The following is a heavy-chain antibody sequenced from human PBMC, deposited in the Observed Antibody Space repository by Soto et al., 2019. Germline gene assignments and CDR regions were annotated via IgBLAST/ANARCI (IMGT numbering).Heavy chain of an antibody. Sequence: GGSLRLSCVASEFTFNSYAMSWVRQAPGMGLEWVSSIIGSGAITYYADSVKGRFTISRDSSKSTLYLQMNSLRVEDTALYYCAKDARDTGGNSGIDYWGQGPLVTVSS. V-gene: IGHV3-23*01. CDR3: AKDARDTGGNSGIDY. CDR2: IIGSGAIT. J-gene: IGHJ4*02. D-gene: IGHD2-21*02. CDR1: EFTFNSYA.